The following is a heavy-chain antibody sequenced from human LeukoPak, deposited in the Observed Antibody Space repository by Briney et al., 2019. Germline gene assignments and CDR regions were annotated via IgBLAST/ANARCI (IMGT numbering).Heavy chain of an antibody. CDR1: GGSISSSSYY. V-gene: IGHV4-39*01. J-gene: IGHJ5*02. D-gene: IGHD6-13*01. CDR2: IYYSGST. CDR3: ARSSSSWYGAEWFDP. Sequence: SETLSLTCTVSGGSISSSSYYWGWIRQPPGKGLEWIGSIYYSGSTYYNPSLKSRVTISVDTSKNQFSLKLSSVTAADTAVYYCARSSSSWYGAEWFDPWGQGTLVTVSS.